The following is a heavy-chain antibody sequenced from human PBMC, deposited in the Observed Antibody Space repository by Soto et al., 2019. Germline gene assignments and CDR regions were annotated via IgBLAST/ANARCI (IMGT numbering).Heavy chain of an antibody. J-gene: IGHJ3*02. Sequence: VGSLRLSCAASGFTFSSYAMSWVRQAPGKGLEWVSAISGSGGSTYYADSVKGRFTISRDNSKNTLYLQMNSLRAEDTAVYYCAKSDSSSSGAFDIWGQGTMVTVSS. D-gene: IGHD6-6*01. CDR1: GFTFSSYA. V-gene: IGHV3-23*01. CDR3: AKSDSSSSGAFDI. CDR2: ISGSGGST.